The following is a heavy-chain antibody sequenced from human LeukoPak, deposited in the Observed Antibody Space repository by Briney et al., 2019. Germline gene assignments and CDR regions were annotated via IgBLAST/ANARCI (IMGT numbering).Heavy chain of an antibody. J-gene: IGHJ6*03. V-gene: IGHV3-23*01. CDR1: GFTFSSYE. CDR3: ARARTGTKPPVIKGYYMDV. Sequence: PGGSLRLSCAASGFTFSSYEMNWVRQAPGKGLEWVSAISGSGGSTYYADSVKGRFTISRDNSKNTLYLQMNSLRAEDTAVYYCARARTGTKPPVIKGYYMDVWGKGTTVTVSS. CDR2: ISGSGGST. D-gene: IGHD1-1*01.